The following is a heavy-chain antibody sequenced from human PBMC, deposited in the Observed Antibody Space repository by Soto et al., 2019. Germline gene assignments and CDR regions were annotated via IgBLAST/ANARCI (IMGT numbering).Heavy chain of an antibody. Sequence: EVQLVESGGGLVQPGGSLRLSCEASGITFSASYLHWVRQAPGKGLVWVSRIDGDGGNTQYADSVKGRFTISRDNAKNTLYLQMNSLKAEDTAVYYCVGGPRGYSYGRLWGQGTLVTVSS. CDR1: GITFSASY. CDR2: IDGDGGNT. J-gene: IGHJ4*02. V-gene: IGHV3-74*01. CDR3: VGGPRGYSYGRL. D-gene: IGHD5-18*01.